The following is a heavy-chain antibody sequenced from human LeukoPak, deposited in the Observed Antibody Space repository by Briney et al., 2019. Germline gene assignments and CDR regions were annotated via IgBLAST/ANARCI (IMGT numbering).Heavy chain of an antibody. D-gene: IGHD3-10*01. CDR2: IKSKTDGGTT. CDR3: TTDISLWFGEYHDY. CDR1: GFTFSNAW. V-gene: IGHV3-15*01. Sequence: GGSLRLSCAASGFTFSNAWMSWVREAPGKGLEWVGRIKSKTDGGTTDYAAPVKGRFTISRDDSNNTLYLQMNSLKTEDTAVYYCTTDISLWFGEYHDYWGQGTLVTVSS. J-gene: IGHJ4*02.